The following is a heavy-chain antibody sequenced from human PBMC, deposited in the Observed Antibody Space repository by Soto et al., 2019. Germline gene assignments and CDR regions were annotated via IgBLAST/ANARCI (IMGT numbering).Heavy chain of an antibody. CDR2: ISYDGSNK. J-gene: IGHJ6*02. CDR1: GFTFSSYG. Sequence: GGSLRLSCAASGFTFSSYGMHWVRQAPGKGLEWVAVISYDGSNKYYADSVKGRFTISRDNSKNTLYLQMNSLRAEDTAVYYCAKDEAAAAAEDYYYGMDVWGQGTTVTVSS. CDR3: AKDEAAAAAEDYYYGMDV. D-gene: IGHD6-13*01. V-gene: IGHV3-30*18.